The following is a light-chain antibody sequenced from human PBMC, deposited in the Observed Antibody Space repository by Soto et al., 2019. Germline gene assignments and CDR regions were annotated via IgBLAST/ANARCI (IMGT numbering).Light chain of an antibody. CDR1: SSDVGGYNY. Sequence: QSALTQPPSASGSPGQSVTISCTGTSSDVGGYNYVSWYQQHPGKAPKLVIYEVSKRPSGVPDRFSGSKSDNTASLTVSGLQAEDEADYYCISYAGSNIYVFGTGTKVTVL. CDR3: ISYAGSNIYV. J-gene: IGLJ1*01. V-gene: IGLV2-8*01. CDR2: EVS.